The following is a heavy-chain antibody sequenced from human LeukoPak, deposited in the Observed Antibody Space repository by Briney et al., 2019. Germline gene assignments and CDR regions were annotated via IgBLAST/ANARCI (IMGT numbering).Heavy chain of an antibody. V-gene: IGHV1-2*06. CDR2: IILNDGRT. Sequence: GASVKVSCKASGSRFSDYYLHWVRQAPGQGLEWMGRIILNDGRTKYAQRFEGRVSMTRDTSISTAYMELIMQTSDDTAVYYCATDGGKHNFDYWGQGTLVTVSS. J-gene: IGHJ4*02. CDR3: ATDGGKHNFDY. D-gene: IGHD1-26*01. CDR1: GSRFSDYY.